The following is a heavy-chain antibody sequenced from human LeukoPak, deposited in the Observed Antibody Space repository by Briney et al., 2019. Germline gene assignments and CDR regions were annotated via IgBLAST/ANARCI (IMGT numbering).Heavy chain of an antibody. J-gene: IGHJ6*02. CDR1: GFTFSSYW. CDR2: ISSDGSST. CDR3: AKDSGYADYYYGMDV. Sequence: PGGSLRLSCAGSGFTFSSYWMHWVRQAPGKGLVWVSRISSDGSSTNYADSVKGRFTISRDNSKNTLYLQMNSLRAEDTAVYYCAKDSGYADYYYGMDVWGQGTTVTVSS. D-gene: IGHD2-15*01. V-gene: IGHV3-74*01.